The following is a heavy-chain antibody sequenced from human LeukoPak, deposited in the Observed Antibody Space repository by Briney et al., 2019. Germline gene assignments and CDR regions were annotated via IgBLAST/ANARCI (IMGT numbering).Heavy chain of an antibody. CDR3: AKDDGYSYALDY. CDR1: GFTFPSYT. D-gene: IGHD5-24*01. J-gene: IGHJ4*02. V-gene: IGHV3-21*01. CDR2: ISSGSHYI. Sequence: PGGSLRLSCAASGFTFPSYTMNWVRQAPGKGLEWISSISSGSHYIFYADSVKGRFTISRDNAKNSLYLQMNSLRAEDTAVYYCAKDDGYSYALDYWGRGTLVTVSS.